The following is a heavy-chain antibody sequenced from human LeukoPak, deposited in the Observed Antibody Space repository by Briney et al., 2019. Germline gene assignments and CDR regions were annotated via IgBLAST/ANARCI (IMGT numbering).Heavy chain of an antibody. Sequence: ASVKVSCKASGYTFTSYGITWVRQAPGQGLEWMGWISAYNGNTNYAQKLQGRVTMTTDTSTSTAYMELRSLTSDDTAVYFCARGGDDLVDSRTQLDYWGQGTLVTVSS. V-gene: IGHV1-18*01. CDR3: ARGGDDLVDSRTQLDY. CDR2: ISAYNGNT. D-gene: IGHD3-22*01. J-gene: IGHJ4*02. CDR1: GYTFTSYG.